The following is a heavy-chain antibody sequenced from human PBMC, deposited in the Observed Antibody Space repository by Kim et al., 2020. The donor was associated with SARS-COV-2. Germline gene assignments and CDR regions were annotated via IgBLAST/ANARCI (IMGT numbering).Heavy chain of an antibody. D-gene: IGHD1-26*01. CDR3: AREIQGGSYSTNYNHGLDV. V-gene: IGHV3-13*01. CDR1: GFIFSSYD. Sequence: GGSLRLSCVVSGFIFSSYDLHWVRLGTGEGLEWVSAIGAGGDTYYSDSVKGRFTISRENAKNSLYLQMNSLRAGDTAVYYCAREIQGGSYSTNYNHGLDVWGQGPGVTVS. CDR2: IGAGGDT. J-gene: IGHJ6*02.